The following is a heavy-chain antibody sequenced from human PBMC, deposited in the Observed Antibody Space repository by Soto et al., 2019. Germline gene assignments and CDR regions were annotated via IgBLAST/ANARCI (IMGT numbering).Heavy chain of an antibody. V-gene: IGHV1-18*01. J-gene: IGHJ4*01. Sequence: QVPLVQSGAELKMPGASVKVSCKASGHTSTHNGISWVRRAPGQGLEWMGWININRGDVNHAPKFQGRVTLTTDTSTTTAYMELRSLRLDDTAVYFCATDDMNRGRFDYWGHGTLVTVSS. CDR2: ININRGDV. CDR1: GHTSTHNG. CDR3: ATDDMNRGRFDY.